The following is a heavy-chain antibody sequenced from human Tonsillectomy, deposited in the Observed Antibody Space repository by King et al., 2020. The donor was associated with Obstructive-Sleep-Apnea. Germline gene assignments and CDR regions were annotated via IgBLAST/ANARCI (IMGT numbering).Heavy chain of an antibody. V-gene: IGHV3-30*02. CDR1: GFTFSTYG. CDR2: IRFDGNNK. J-gene: IGHJ4*02. Sequence: VQLVQSGGGVVQPGGSLRLSCGASGFTFSTYGMHWVRQAPGKGLEWGAFIRFDGNNKNYAASGQVRFTISRDNSKNTLYLQMNSLRAEDTAWYYCAKPIGEYSYGYVPGLAYWGQGALVTVSS. D-gene: IGHD5-18*01. CDR3: AKPIGEYSYGYVPGLAY.